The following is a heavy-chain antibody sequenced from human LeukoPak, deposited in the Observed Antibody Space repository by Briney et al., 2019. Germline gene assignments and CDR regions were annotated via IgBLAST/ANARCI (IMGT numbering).Heavy chain of an antibody. V-gene: IGHV3-73*01. CDR3: TRRGNSYNDAFDI. Sequence: PGGSLRLSCAASGFTFSGSAVHWFRQASGKGLEWVGRIRSKADSYATAYAASVKGRFTISRDDSKNTAYLQMNSLKTEDTAVYYCTRRGNSYNDAFDIWGQGTMVTVSS. D-gene: IGHD5-18*01. CDR1: GFTFSGSA. J-gene: IGHJ3*02. CDR2: IRSKADSYAT.